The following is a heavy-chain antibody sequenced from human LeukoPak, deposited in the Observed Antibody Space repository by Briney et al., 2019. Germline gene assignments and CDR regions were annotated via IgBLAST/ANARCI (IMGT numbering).Heavy chain of an antibody. J-gene: IGHJ6*03. CDR1: GGATITDY. Sequence: PSETLSLTCSLSGGATITDYWSCGPEPARHGPGWMGRICPTGNTDANTSPTTRVTMSTDLSKPPISLTLRSVAVAHTAAQYSPRLKFYDSTGYSPGYYMVVWGEGAAVTVS. CDR3: PRLKFYDSTGYSPGYYMVV. D-gene: IGHD3-22*01. V-gene: IGHV4-4*07. CDR2: ICPTGNT.